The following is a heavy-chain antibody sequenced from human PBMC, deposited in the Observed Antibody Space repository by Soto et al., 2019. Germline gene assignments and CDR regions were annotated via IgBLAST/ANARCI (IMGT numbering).Heavy chain of an antibody. Sequence: PGGSLRLSCAASVFTFSSYAMIWVRQAPGKGLEWVSAISGSGGSTYYADSVKGRFTISRDNSKNTLYLQMNSLRAEDTAVYYCAKAPWYYDSSGYYYVEDYWGQGTLVTVSS. CDR2: ISGSGGST. D-gene: IGHD3-22*01. CDR1: VFTFSSYA. CDR3: AKAPWYYDSSGYYYVEDY. J-gene: IGHJ4*02. V-gene: IGHV3-23*01.